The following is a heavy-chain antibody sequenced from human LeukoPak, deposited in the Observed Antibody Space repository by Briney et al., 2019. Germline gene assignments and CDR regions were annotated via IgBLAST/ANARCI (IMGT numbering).Heavy chain of an antibody. CDR1: GNTFTGYY. D-gene: IGHD2-2*01. CDR3: ARDLEPAAPNWFDP. V-gene: IGHV1-2*02. J-gene: IGHJ5*02. Sequence: ASVKVSCKASGNTFTGYYMHWVRQAPGQGLEWMGWINPNSGGTNYAQKFQGRVTMTRDTSISTAYMELSRLRSDDTAVYYCARDLEPAAPNWFDPWGQGTLVTVSS. CDR2: INPNSGGT.